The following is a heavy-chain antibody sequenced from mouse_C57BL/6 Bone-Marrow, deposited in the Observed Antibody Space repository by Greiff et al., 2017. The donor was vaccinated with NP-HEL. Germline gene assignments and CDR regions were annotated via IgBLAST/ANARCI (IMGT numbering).Heavy chain of an antibody. CDR3: ARGGAYGKGWYFDV. D-gene: IGHD2-1*01. CDR2: IYPGSGST. V-gene: IGHV1-55*01. J-gene: IGHJ1*03. CDR1: GYTFTSYW. Sequence: VQLQQPGAELVKPGASVKMSCKASGYTFTSYWITWVKQRPGQGLEWIGDIYPGSGSTNYNEKFKSKATLTVDTSSSTAYMQLSSLTSEDSAVYYCARGGAYGKGWYFDVWGTGTTVTVSS.